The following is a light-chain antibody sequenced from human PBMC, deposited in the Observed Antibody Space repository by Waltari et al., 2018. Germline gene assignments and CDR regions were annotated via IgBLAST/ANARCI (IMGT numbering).Light chain of an antibody. J-gene: IGKJ4*01. CDR2: KVS. CDR1: QSLVHSDGNTY. CDR3: MQGTHWPLT. Sequence: DDLMTQSPLSLPVTLGQPASISCTSSQSLVHSDGNTYLAWFQQRSGQSPRRLIYKVSNRESGVPERFSASGSGTDFTLKISRVEAEDVGVYYCMQGTHWPLTFGGGTKVEIK. V-gene: IGKV2-30*02.